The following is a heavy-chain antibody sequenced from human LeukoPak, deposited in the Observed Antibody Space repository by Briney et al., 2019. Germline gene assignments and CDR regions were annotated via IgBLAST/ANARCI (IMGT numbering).Heavy chain of an antibody. J-gene: IGHJ4*02. V-gene: IGHV1-2*02. D-gene: IGHD6-25*01. CDR3: ARSIRPSSGGYYFDY. Sequence: ASVKVSCKASGYTVTGYYMHWVRQAPGPGLEWMGWINPNSGGTNCAQRFQGRVTMTRDTSISTACMELSGLRSDDTAVYYCARSIRPSSGGYYFDYWAQGTRVTVSS. CDR2: INPNSGGT. CDR1: GYTVTGYY.